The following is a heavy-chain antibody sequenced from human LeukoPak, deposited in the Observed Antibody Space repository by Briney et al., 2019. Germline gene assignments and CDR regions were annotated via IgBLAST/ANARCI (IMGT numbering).Heavy chain of an antibody. V-gene: IGHV4-59*01. CDR3: ARAGCSSTSCYLGFDP. Sequence: SETLSLTCTVSGGSISSYYWSWIRQPPGKGLEWIGYIYYSGSTNYNPSLKSRVTISVDTSKNQFSLKLSSVTAADTAVYYCARAGCSSTSCYLGFDPWGQGTLVIVSS. CDR1: GGSISSYY. J-gene: IGHJ5*02. D-gene: IGHD2-2*01. CDR2: IYYSGST.